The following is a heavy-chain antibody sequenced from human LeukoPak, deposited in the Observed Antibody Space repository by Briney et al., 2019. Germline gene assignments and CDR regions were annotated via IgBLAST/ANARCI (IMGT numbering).Heavy chain of an antibody. Sequence: GGSLRLSCAASGFTFSSYAMHWVRQAPGKGLEWVAVISYDGSNKYYADSVKGRFTISRDNSKNTLYLQMNSLRAEDTAVYYCVREAYMIDILTGYYIDYWGQGTLVTVSS. CDR2: ISYDGSNK. CDR3: VREAYMIDILTGYYIDY. V-gene: IGHV3-30*04. J-gene: IGHJ4*02. CDR1: GFTFSSYA. D-gene: IGHD3-9*01.